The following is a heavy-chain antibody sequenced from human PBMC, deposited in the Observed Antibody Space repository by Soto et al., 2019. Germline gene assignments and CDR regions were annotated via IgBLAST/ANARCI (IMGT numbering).Heavy chain of an antibody. D-gene: IGHD6-13*01. Sequence: SGPTLVNPTQTLTLTCTFSGFSLTTSGVGVGWIRQPPGKALEWLALIYWDDDKRYSPSLKSRLTITKDTSKNQVVLTMTNMDPVDTATYYCAHRPSDIAGAGTFDPWGQGTLVTVSS. CDR2: IYWDDDK. J-gene: IGHJ5*02. V-gene: IGHV2-5*02. CDR1: GFSLTTSGVG. CDR3: AHRPSDIAGAGTFDP.